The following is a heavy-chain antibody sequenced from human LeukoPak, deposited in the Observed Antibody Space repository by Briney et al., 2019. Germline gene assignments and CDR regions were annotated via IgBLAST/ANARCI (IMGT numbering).Heavy chain of an antibody. D-gene: IGHD4-17*01. J-gene: IGHJ4*02. CDR2: ISGSGGST. CDR1: GFTFSSYA. V-gene: IGHV3-23*01. CDR3: AKEGAPRVTTGGFDY. Sequence: GGSLRLSCAASGFTFSSYAMSWVRQAPGKGLEWVSVISGSGGSTYYADSVKGRFTISRDNSKNTLYLQMSSLRAEDTAVYYCAKEGAPRVTTGGFDYWGQGTLVTVSS.